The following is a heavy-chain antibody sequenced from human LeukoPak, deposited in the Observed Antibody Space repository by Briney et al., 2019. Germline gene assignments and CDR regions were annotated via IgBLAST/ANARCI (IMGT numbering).Heavy chain of an antibody. V-gene: IGHV1-8*01. CDR1: GYTFTSYD. D-gene: IGHD6-13*01. CDR2: MNPNSGNT. J-gene: IGHJ6*02. CDR3: ARGGYSSSWYGPRGMDV. Sequence: EASVNVSCTASGYTFTSYDINWVRQATGQGLEWMGWMNPNSGNTGYAQNFQGRVTMTRNTSISTAYMELSSLRSEATAVYYCARGGYSSSWYGPRGMDVWGQGTTVTVSS.